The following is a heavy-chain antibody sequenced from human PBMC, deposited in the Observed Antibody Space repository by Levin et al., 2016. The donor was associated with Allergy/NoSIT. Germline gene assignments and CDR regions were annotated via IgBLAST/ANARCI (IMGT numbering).Heavy chain of an antibody. CDR3: AAGYCNNTVCLHDAFDI. Sequence: SETLSLTCSVSGGSFNTRGYYWGWIRQSPGSGLQWLGQVHSVGGSTYYNPSLSGRVSISVDTSGNLLTVRLRSVTAADTAVYFCAAGYCNNTVCLHDAFDIWGQGTAVSVSS. D-gene: IGHD2-15*01. J-gene: IGHJ3*02. CDR1: GGSFNTRGYY. CDR2: VHSVGGST. V-gene: IGHV4-39*01.